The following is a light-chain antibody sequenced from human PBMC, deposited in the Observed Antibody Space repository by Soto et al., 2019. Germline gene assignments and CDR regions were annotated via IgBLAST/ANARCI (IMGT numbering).Light chain of an antibody. V-gene: IGLV3-25*02. Sequence: SYDLTQPPSLSVSPGQTAKITCSGGALPKQYLHWYQQRPGRAPVVVIYKDTERPSGIPERFSGSTSGTTVTLTISGVQADDEAVYYCQSTGTSDSSVVFGGGTKVTVL. CDR1: ALPKQY. CDR2: KDT. J-gene: IGLJ2*01. CDR3: QSTGTSDSSVV.